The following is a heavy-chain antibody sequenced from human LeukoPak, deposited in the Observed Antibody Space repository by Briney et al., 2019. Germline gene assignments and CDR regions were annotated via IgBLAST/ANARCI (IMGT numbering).Heavy chain of an antibody. CDR1: GYSISSGYY. V-gene: IGHV4-38-2*01. J-gene: IGHJ6*03. D-gene: IGHD4-17*01. CDR3: ARVPNPLRPYHYMDV. Sequence: PSESLSLTCAVSGYSISSGYYWGWIRQSPGGGLEWIGTISQSGGSSYNPSLKSRVTISVDTSKHQLSLNLSSVTDSDSAVYFCARVPNPLRPYHYMDVWGKGTTVIVSS. CDR2: ISQSGGS.